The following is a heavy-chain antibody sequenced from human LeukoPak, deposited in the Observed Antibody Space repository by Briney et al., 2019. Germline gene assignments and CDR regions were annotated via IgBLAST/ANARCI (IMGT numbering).Heavy chain of an antibody. CDR1: GFTFSSYA. D-gene: IGHD3-9*01. CDR2: ISGSGGST. J-gene: IGHJ4*02. CDR3: AKVWGYDILTGPYYFDY. V-gene: IGHV3-23*01. Sequence: GGSLRLSCAASGFTFSSYAMSWVRQAPGKGLEWVSAISGSGGSTYYADSVKGRSTISRDNSKNTLYLQMNSLRAEDTAVYYCAKVWGYDILTGPYYFDYWGQGTLVTVSS.